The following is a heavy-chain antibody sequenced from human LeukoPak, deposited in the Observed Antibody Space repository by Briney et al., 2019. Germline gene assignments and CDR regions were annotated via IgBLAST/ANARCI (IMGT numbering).Heavy chain of an antibody. V-gene: IGHV1-69*05. Sequence: GASVKVSCKASGYTFTGYYMHWVRQAPGQGLEWMGRIIPIFGTANYAQKFQGRVTITTDESTSTAYMELSSLRSEDTAVYYCARGRPGAYSSSLTLFDYWGQGTLVTVSS. J-gene: IGHJ4*02. CDR2: IIPIFGTA. CDR3: ARGRPGAYSSSLTLFDY. D-gene: IGHD6-13*01. CDR1: GYTFTGYY.